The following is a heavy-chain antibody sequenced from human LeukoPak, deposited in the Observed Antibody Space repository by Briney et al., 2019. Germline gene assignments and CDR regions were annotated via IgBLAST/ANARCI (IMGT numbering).Heavy chain of an antibody. Sequence: ASVKVSCKASGYTFASYGISWVRQAPGQGLEWMGWISAYNGNTNYAQKLQGRVTMTTDTSTSTAYMELRSLRSDDTAVYYCARSHPGTDAFDIWGQGTMVTVSS. V-gene: IGHV1-18*01. CDR1: GYTFASYG. J-gene: IGHJ3*02. D-gene: IGHD1-1*01. CDR3: ARSHPGTDAFDI. CDR2: ISAYNGNT.